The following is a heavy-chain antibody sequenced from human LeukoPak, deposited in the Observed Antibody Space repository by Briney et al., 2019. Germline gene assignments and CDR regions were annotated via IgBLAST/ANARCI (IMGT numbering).Heavy chain of an antibody. CDR1: GYTFTSYD. CDR2: MNPNSGNT. J-gene: IGHJ5*02. D-gene: IGHD5-24*01. V-gene: IGHV1-8*01. CDR3: ARGLGEMATITNWFDP. Sequence: GASVKVSCKASGYTFTSYDINWVRQATGQGLEWMGWMNPNSGNTGYAQKFQGRVTMTRNTSISTAYMELSSLRSEDTAVYYCARGLGEMATITNWFDPWGQGTPVTVSS.